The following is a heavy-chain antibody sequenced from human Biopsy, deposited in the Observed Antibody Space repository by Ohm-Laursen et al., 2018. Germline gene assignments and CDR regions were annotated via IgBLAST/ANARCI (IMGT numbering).Heavy chain of an antibody. Sequence: GTLSLTCTVSGDSISTSTTYYWAWIRQTPGKGLEWIGYIYYSGSTNYNPSLKSRVTISVDTSKNQFSLRLNSVTAADTAVYYCARATNSTGWPYYYFYGMDVWGQGTTVTVSS. V-gene: IGHV4-61*05. CDR1: GDSISTSTTYY. D-gene: IGHD2/OR15-2a*01. J-gene: IGHJ6*02. CDR3: ARATNSTGWPYYYFYGMDV. CDR2: IYYSGST.